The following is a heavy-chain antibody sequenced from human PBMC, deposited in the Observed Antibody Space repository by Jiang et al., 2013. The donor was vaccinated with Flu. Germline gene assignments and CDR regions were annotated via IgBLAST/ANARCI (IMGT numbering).Heavy chain of an antibody. J-gene: IGHJ4*02. CDR3: ARAPCIAAADPGYFDY. Sequence: QKFQGRVTITADESTSTAYMELSSLRSEDTAVYYCARAPCIAAADPGYFDYWGQGTLVTVSS. V-gene: IGHV1-69*01. D-gene: IGHD6-13*01.